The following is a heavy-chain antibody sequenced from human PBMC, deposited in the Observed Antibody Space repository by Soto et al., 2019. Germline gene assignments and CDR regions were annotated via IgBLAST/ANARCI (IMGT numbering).Heavy chain of an antibody. V-gene: IGHV1-46*01. D-gene: IGHD1-1*01. CDR2: LNPSDGST. CDR1: GYPFTNYF. J-gene: IGHJ4*02. Sequence: ASVKVSCKASGYPFTNYFMYCLRQPPGQGLELVGILNPSDGSTRYPQKFPVRVKVTRETSTSTVFIELSRTRSEDTAVYYCARGTTPVGTLLYYFDYSSQETLVTVSS. CDR3: ARGTTPVGTLLYYFDY.